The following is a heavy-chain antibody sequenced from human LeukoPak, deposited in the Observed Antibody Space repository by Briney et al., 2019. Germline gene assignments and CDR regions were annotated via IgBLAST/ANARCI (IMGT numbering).Heavy chain of an antibody. CDR2: INQDGSKK. Sequence: GGSLRLSCAASGFTFRNNWMSWVRQAPGKGLEWVANINQDGSKKRYADSMKGRFTISRDNAKESLYLQLNSLRAEDTAVYYCAKWGPYCVGDYCPALDSWGPGTLVTVSS. CDR3: AKWGPYCVGDYCPALDS. CDR1: GFTFRNNW. D-gene: IGHD2-21*02. J-gene: IGHJ4*02. V-gene: IGHV3-7*01.